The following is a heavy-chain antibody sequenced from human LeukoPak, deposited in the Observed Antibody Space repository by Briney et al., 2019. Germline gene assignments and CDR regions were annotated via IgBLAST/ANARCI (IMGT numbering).Heavy chain of an antibody. V-gene: IGHV1-46*01. CDR2: INPSGGST. CDR1: GYTFTSYY. Sequence: ASVKVSCKASGYTFTSYYMHWVRQAPGQGLEWMGIINPSGGSTSCAQKFQGRVTMTRDTSTSTVYMELSSLRSEDTAVYYCASSWGYSSSWWGTLGSYYYYGMDVWGQGTTVTVSS. CDR3: ASSWGYSSSWWGTLGSYYYYGMDV. D-gene: IGHD6-13*01. J-gene: IGHJ6*02.